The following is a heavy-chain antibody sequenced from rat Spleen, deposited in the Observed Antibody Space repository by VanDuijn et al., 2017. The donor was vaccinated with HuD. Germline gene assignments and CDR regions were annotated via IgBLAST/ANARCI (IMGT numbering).Heavy chain of an antibody. CDR3: ARPGYGYPFAY. CDR1: GFTFSNYY. J-gene: IGHJ3*01. Sequence: EVQLVDSGGGLVRPGRSMKLSCAASGFTFSNYYMAWVRQGPTEGLEWVATISHDGDSTYYRDSVKGRFAISRDNAKSTLYLQMDSLRSDDTATFYCARPGYGYPFAYWGQGTLVTVSS. D-gene: IGHD1-6*01. CDR2: ISHDGDST. V-gene: IGHV5-25*01.